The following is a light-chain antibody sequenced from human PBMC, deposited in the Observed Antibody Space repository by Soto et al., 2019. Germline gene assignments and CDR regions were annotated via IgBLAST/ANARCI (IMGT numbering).Light chain of an antibody. CDR1: SGHSNYV. J-gene: IGLJ2*01. V-gene: IGLV4-69*01. CDR3: QTWDTGIRV. CDR2: LNSDGSH. Sequence: QAVVTQSPSASASLGASVELTCTLSSGHSNYVIAWHQQQPEKGPRYLMKLNSDGSHSKGDGIPDRFSGSSSGAERYLTISSLQSEDEADYYCQTWDTGIRVFGGGTKLTVL.